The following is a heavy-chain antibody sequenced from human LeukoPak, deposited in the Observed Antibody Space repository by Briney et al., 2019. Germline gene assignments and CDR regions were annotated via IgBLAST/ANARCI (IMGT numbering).Heavy chain of an antibody. CDR1: GFTFSSYA. CDR2: ISSSSSYI. D-gene: IGHD3-10*01. CDR3: ARDSFYGDYYGSGSYLFDY. J-gene: IGHJ4*02. V-gene: IGHV3-21*01. Sequence: GGSLRLSCAASGFTFSSYAMSWVRQAPGKGLEWVSSISSSSSYIYYADSVKGRFTISRDNAKNSLYLQMNSLRAEDTAVYYCARDSFYGDYYGSGSYLFDYWGQGTLVTVSS.